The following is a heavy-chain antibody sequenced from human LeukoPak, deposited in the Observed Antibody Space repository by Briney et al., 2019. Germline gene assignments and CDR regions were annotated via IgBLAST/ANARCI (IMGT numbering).Heavy chain of an antibody. V-gene: IGHV4-61*01. CDR2: IYYSGST. D-gene: IGHD6-13*01. Sequence: PSETLSLTCTVSGGSISSSTYYWGWIRQPPGKGLEWIGYIYYSGSTNYNPSLKSRVTISVDTSKNQFSLKLSSVTAADTAVYYCARDDGAAAGVDYWGQGTLVTVSS. J-gene: IGHJ4*02. CDR3: ARDDGAAAGVDY. CDR1: GGSISSSTYY.